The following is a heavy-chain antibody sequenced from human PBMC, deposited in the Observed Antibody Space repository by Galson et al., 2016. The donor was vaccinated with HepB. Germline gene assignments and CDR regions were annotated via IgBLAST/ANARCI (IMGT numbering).Heavy chain of an antibody. CDR1: GGTFSNYT. V-gene: IGHV1-69*02. CDR3: ARSVGISTPNVFDP. CDR2: IIPILALA. D-gene: IGHD1-14*01. Sequence: SVKVSCKASGGTFSNYTIIWARQAPGQGLEWMGKIIPILALANYAQKFQGRVTITADKSTTTAFMGLSSLRSEDTAVYYCARSVGISTPNVFDPWGQGTLVTVSS. J-gene: IGHJ5*02.